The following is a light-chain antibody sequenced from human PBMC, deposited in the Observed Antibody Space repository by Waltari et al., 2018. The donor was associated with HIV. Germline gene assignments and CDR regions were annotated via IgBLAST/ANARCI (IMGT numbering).Light chain of an antibody. CDR3: CSYTGSSTRRPYV. V-gene: IGLV2-23*01. CDR2: EGS. Sequence: QSALTQPASVSGSPGQSITISCTGTSSDVGSYNLVSWYQQHPGKAPKVMIYEGSKRPSGVLNRFSGSKSGNTASRTISGLQAEDEADYYCCSYTGSSTRRPYVFGTGTKVTVL. CDR1: SSDVGSYNL. J-gene: IGLJ1*01.